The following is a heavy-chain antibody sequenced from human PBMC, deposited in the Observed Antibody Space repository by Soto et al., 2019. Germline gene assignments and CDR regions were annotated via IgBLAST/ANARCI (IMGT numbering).Heavy chain of an antibody. D-gene: IGHD6-6*01. CDR2: IYYSGII. CDR1: GGSISSGDYY. V-gene: IGHV4-30-4*01. CDR3: AREVGEVDYSSSSDAFDI. J-gene: IGHJ3*02. Sequence: QVQLQESGPGLVKPSQTLSLTCSVSGGSISSGDYYWSWIRQPPGKGLEWIAYIYYSGIIYYNPSXKRRVTMSRXTXXXPXXLNLDSVTAADTAVYYCAREVGEVDYSSSSDAFDIWGQGTMVTVSS.